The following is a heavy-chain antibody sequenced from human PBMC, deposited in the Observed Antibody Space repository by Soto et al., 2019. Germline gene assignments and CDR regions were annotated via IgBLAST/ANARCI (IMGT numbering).Heavy chain of an antibody. CDR3: ASYSGSHYYGMDV. J-gene: IGHJ6*02. V-gene: IGHV4-39*01. CDR2: IYYSVSI. D-gene: IGHD1-26*01. CDR1: GGSISSSSYY. Sequence: PSETLSLTCTVSGGSISSSSYYWGWIRQPPGKGMEWIGCIYYSVSIYYNPSLKSRVTISVDTSKNQFSLKLSSVTAADTAVYYCASYSGSHYYGMDVWGQGTTVTVSS.